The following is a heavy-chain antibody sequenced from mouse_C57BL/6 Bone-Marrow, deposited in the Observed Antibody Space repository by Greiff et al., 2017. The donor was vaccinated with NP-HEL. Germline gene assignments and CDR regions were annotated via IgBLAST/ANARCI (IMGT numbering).Heavy chain of an antibody. V-gene: IGHV1-42*01. CDR3: AITTVVADYFGY. Sequence: VQLQQSGPELVKPGASVKISCKASGYSFTGYYMNWVKQSPEKSLEWIGEINPSTGGTTYNQKFKAKATLTVDKSSSTAYMQLKSLTSEDSAVYYCAITTVVADYFGYWGQGTTLTVSS. D-gene: IGHD1-1*01. CDR2: INPSTGGT. J-gene: IGHJ2*01. CDR1: GYSFTGYY.